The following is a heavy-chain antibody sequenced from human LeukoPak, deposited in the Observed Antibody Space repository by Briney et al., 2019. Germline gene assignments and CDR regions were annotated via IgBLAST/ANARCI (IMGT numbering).Heavy chain of an antibody. CDR1: GGSFSGYY. Sequence: SETLSLTCAVYGGSFSGYYWSWIRQPPGKGLEWIGEINHSGSTNYNPSLKSRVTISVDTSKNQFSLKLSSVTAADTAVYYCARARITIFGVATYYYMDVWGKGTTVTVSS. CDR3: ARARITIFGVATYYYMDV. J-gene: IGHJ6*03. D-gene: IGHD3-3*01. CDR2: INHSGST. V-gene: IGHV4-34*01.